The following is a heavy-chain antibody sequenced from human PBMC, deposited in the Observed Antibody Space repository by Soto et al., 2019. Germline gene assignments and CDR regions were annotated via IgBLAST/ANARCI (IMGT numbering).Heavy chain of an antibody. CDR1: GYTFTGYY. Sequence: ASVKLSCKASGYTFTGYYMHWVRQAPGQGLEWMGWINPNSGGTNYAQKFQGRVTISVDTSKNQFSLKLSSVTAADTAVYYCARDAGYYYDSSGHYFDYWGQGTLVTVSS. CDR3: ARDAGYYYDSSGHYFDY. J-gene: IGHJ4*02. V-gene: IGHV1-2*02. CDR2: INPNSGGT. D-gene: IGHD3-22*01.